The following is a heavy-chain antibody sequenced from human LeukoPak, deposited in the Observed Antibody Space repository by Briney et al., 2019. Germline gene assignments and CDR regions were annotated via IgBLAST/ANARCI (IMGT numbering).Heavy chain of an antibody. CDR1: GYSFSGYY. V-gene: IGHV1-2*02. Sequence: ASVKVSCKASGYSFSGYYLHWVRQAPGQGHEWMGWINPNNGGARYAQKFQGRVTMTRDTSISTAYMELNSLTSVDTAVYYCARSGQFSSWYERKANWFDPWGQGTLVTVSS. D-gene: IGHD6-13*01. CDR2: INPNNGGA. J-gene: IGHJ5*02. CDR3: ARSGQFSSWYERKANWFDP.